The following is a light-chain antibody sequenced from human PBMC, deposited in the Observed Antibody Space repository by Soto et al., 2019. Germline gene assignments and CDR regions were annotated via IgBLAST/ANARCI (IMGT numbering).Light chain of an antibody. Sequence: QSVLTQPPSASGTPGQRVTISCSGSSSNIGSHTVNWYQQLPGTAPTLLIYSNNQRPSGVPDRFSGSKSGTSASLAISGLQSEDEADYYCAAWDDSLNGWVFGGGTKLTVL. V-gene: IGLV1-44*01. CDR2: SNN. CDR3: AAWDDSLNGWV. J-gene: IGLJ3*02. CDR1: SSNIGSHT.